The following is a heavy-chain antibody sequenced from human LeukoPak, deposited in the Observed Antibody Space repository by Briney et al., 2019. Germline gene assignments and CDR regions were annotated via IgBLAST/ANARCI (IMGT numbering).Heavy chain of an antibody. CDR1: GGSISSYY. V-gene: IGHV4-59*01. J-gene: IGHJ4*02. CDR3: ARGPTSGYSSGWYGDYFDY. CDR2: IYYSGST. D-gene: IGHD6-19*01. Sequence: PSETLSLTCTVSGGSISSYYWSWIRQPPGKGLEWIGYIYYSGSTNYNPSLKSRVTISVDTSKNQFSLKLSSVTAADTAVYYCARGPTSGYSSGWYGDYFDYWGQGTLVTVSS.